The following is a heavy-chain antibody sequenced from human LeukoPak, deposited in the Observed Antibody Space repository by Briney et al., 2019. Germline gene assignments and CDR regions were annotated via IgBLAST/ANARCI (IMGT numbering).Heavy chain of an antibody. CDR2: IIPIFGTA. CDR3: ARCGYSSGSDPVPVYYYYYMDV. CDR1: GGTFSSYA. Sequence: SVKVSCKASGGTFSSYAISWVRQAPGQGLEWMGGIIPIFGTANYAQKLQGSVTMTTDTSTSTAYMELRSLRSDDTAVYYCARCGYSSGSDPVPVYYYYYMDVWGKGTTVTVSS. V-gene: IGHV1-69*05. J-gene: IGHJ6*03. D-gene: IGHD6-19*01.